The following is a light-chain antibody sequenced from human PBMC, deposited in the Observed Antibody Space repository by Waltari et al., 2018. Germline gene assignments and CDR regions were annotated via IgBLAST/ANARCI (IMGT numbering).Light chain of an antibody. Sequence: QSALTQPASVSGSPGQSIPISCSGTGSDVGSYNLVSWYQQHPGKAPKLIIYEVNMRPSGVSDRFSGSKSGVTASLTISGLQAEDEAVYFCCSFATNSIVIFGGGTKLTVL. CDR3: CSFATNSIVI. CDR1: GSDVGSYNL. V-gene: IGLV2-23*02. CDR2: EVN. J-gene: IGLJ2*01.